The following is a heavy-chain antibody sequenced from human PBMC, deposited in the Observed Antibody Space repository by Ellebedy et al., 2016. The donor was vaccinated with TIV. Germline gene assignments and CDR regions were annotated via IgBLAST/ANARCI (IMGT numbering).Heavy chain of an antibody. D-gene: IGHD2-21*01. CDR1: GFALSSTL. CDR3: AREDDVFAFDY. Sequence: GESLKISCAVSGFALSSTLMGWVRQAPGKGLEWVSGISSGGGSTYYADSVKGRFTISRDNSKNTLYLQMNSLRAEDTALYYCAREDDVFAFDYWGQGTLVTVSS. CDR2: ISSGGGST. J-gene: IGHJ4*02. V-gene: IGHV3-23*01.